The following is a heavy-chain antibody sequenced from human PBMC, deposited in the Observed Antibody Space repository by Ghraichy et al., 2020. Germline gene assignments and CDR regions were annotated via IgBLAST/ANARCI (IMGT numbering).Heavy chain of an antibody. D-gene: IGHD6-13*01. V-gene: IGHV4-34*01. J-gene: IGHJ4*02. CDR1: GGSFSGYY. CDR2: INHSGST. Sequence: SQTLSLTCAVYGGSFSGYYWSWIRQPPGKGLEWIGEINHSGSTNYNPSLKSRVTISVDTSKNQFSLKLSSVTAADTAVYYCARARIDPGIAAAGTFDYWGQGTLVTVSS. CDR3: ARARIDPGIAAAGTFDY.